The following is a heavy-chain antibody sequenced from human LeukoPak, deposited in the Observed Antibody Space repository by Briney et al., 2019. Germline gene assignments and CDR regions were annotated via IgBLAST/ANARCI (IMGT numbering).Heavy chain of an antibody. CDR3: ARHREGYSSGWADY. D-gene: IGHD6-19*01. CDR1: GGSFSDYY. V-gene: IGHV4-34*01. CDR2: INHSGST. Sequence: SETLSLTCAVYGGSFSDYYWSWIRQPPGKGLEWIGEINHSGSTNYNPSLKSRVTISVDTSKNQFSLRLTSVTAADTAVYYCARHREGYSSGWADYWGQGTLVTVSS. J-gene: IGHJ4*02.